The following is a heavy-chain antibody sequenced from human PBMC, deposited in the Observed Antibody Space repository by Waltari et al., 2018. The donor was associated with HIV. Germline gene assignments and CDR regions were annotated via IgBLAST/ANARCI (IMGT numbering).Heavy chain of an antibody. V-gene: IGHV4-59*01. CDR1: GGSISSYY. CDR3: ARGSDYDFWSSVNFDY. Sequence: QVQLQESGPGLVKPSETLSLTCTVSGGSISSYYWSWIRQPPGKGLEWIGYIYYSGSTNYNPSPKSRVTISVDTSKNQFSLKLSSVTAADTAVYYCARGSDYDFWSSVNFDYWGQGTLVTVSS. CDR2: IYYSGST. J-gene: IGHJ4*02. D-gene: IGHD3-3*01.